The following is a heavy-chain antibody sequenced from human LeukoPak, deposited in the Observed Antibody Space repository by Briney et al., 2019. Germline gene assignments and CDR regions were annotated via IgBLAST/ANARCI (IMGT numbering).Heavy chain of an antibody. J-gene: IGHJ3*01. CDR2: ISSSGSTI. D-gene: IGHD3-9*01. CDR1: GFTFSSYE. V-gene: IGHV3-48*03. CDR3: ARDSSSDFDY. Sequence: GGSLRLSCAASGFTFSSYEMNWVRQSPGKGLEWVSYISSSGSTIYYADSVKGRFTISRDNAKNSLYLQMNSLRAEDTAVYYCARDSSSDFDYWGQGTMVTVSS.